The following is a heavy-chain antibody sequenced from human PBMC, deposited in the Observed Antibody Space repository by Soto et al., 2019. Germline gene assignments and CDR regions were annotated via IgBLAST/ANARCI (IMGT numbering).Heavy chain of an antibody. CDR2: IHHSGST. V-gene: IGHV4-61*01. J-gene: IGHJ5*02. D-gene: IGHD2-2*02. Sequence: SETLSLTCTVSDGSVSSSSYSWSWIRQPPGKGLEWIGHIHHSGSTKYNPSLKSRVTISVDRSKNQFSLKLSSVTAADTAVYYCARALVVVPAAIPAGWFDPWGQGTLVTVSS. CDR1: DGSVSSSSYS. CDR3: ARALVVVPAAIPAGWFDP.